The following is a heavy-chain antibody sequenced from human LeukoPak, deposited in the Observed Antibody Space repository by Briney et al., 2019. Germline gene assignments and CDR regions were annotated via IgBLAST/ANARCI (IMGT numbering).Heavy chain of an antibody. CDR2: IPYDGSNK. CDR1: GFTFSTYA. Sequence: GGSLRLSCAASGFTFSTYAMHWVRQAPGKGLEWVAVIPYDGSNKYYADSVKGRFTISRENSKNRLYLQMNSLRAEDTAVYYCARELIYYDSSGSRSDAFDIWGQGTMVTVSS. D-gene: IGHD3-22*01. CDR3: ARELIYYDSSGSRSDAFDI. J-gene: IGHJ3*02. V-gene: IGHV3-30*04.